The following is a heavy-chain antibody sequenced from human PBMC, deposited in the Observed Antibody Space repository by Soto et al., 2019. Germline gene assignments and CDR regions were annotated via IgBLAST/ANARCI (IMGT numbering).Heavy chain of an antibody. Sequence: PGGSLRLSCATSGFTFSSYEMNWVRQAPGKGLEWVSYISSSGSTIYYADSVKGRFTISRDNAKNSLYLQMNSLRAEDTAVYYCARGRDFCSGGSSYETFAFCGQGALLTV. V-gene: IGHV3-48*03. CDR3: ARGRDFCSGGSSYETFAF. J-gene: IGHJ4*02. CDR2: ISSSGSTI. D-gene: IGHD2-15*01. CDR1: GFTFSSYE.